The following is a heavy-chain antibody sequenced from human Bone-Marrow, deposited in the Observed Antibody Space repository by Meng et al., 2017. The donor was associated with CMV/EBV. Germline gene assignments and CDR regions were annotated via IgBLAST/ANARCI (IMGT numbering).Heavy chain of an antibody. CDR3: AREGAYCGGDCYLARWFDP. J-gene: IGHJ5*02. CDR1: GFTFDDYG. Sequence: GESLKISCAASGFTFDDYGMSWVRQAPGKGLEWVSGISWNSGSIGYADSVKGRFTISRDNAKNSLYLQMNSLRAEDTAVYYCAREGAYCGGDCYLARWFDPWGQGTLVTVSS. D-gene: IGHD2-21*01. CDR2: ISWNSGSI. V-gene: IGHV3-20*04.